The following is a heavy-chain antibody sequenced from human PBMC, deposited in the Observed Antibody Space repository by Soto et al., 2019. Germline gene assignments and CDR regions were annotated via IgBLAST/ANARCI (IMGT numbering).Heavy chain of an antibody. CDR1: GLTFSSFA. V-gene: IGHV3-23*01. CDR3: AKDTSSSPYYMDV. J-gene: IGHJ6*03. CDR2: ITGSTGTT. Sequence: EVPVLESGGGSVQPGGSLRLSCAASGLTFSSFAMSWVCHAPGKGLEWVSEITGSTGTTYYADSVKGRFIIYRDNSKNTGHLQMNSLRVEDTAVYYCAKDTSSSPYYMDVWGKGTTVTVSS. D-gene: IGHD2-2*01.